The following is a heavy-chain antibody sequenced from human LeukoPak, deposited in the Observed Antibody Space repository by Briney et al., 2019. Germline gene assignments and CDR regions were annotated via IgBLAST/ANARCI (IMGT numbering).Heavy chain of an antibody. D-gene: IGHD2-2*01. Sequence: PSETLSLTCAVYGGSFSGYYWSWIRQPPGKGLEWIGEINHSGSTNYNPSLKSRVTISVDTSKNQFSLKLSSVTAADTAVYYCARYQLLRDYFDYWGQGTLVTVSS. J-gene: IGHJ4*02. CDR1: GGSFSGYY. V-gene: IGHV4-34*01. CDR2: INHSGST. CDR3: ARYQLLRDYFDY.